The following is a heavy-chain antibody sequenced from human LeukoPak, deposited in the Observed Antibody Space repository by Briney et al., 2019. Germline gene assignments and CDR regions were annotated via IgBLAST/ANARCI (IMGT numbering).Heavy chain of an antibody. Sequence: SQTLSLTCAIPGDTVSSNSAAWNWIRQSPSRGLEWLGRTYYRSKWYNDHAVSVKSRITINPDTSKNQFSLQLNSVTPEDTAVYYCARDNAPGYSYGSIWFDPWGQGTLVTVSS. CDR1: GDTVSSNSAA. CDR2: TYYRSKWYN. D-gene: IGHD5-18*01. V-gene: IGHV6-1*01. CDR3: ARDNAPGYSYGSIWFDP. J-gene: IGHJ5*02.